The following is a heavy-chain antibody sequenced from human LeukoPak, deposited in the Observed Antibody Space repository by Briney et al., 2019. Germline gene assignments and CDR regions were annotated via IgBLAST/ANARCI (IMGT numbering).Heavy chain of an antibody. CDR2: ITNDGSST. V-gene: IGHV3-74*01. CDR3: ARDSGFSSSSN. CDR1: GLTFSSHW. J-gene: IGHJ4*02. D-gene: IGHD6-6*01. Sequence: GGSLRLSCAASGLTFSSHWMHWVRQAPGKGLVWVSRITNDGSSTTYADSVKGRFTTSRDNSKNTLSLQMNSLRAEDTAVYYCARDSGFSSSSNWGQGTLVIVSS.